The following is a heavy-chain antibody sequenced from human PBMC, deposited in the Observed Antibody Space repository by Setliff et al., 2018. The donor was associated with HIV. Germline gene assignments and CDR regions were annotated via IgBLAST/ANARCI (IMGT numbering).Heavy chain of an antibody. Sequence: PGGSLRLSCAASGFTFSSYSMNWVRQAPGKGLEWVSSISSSRSYIYYADSVKGRFTISRDNAKNSLYLQMNSLRADDTAVYYCARCFLGWGDRWSVDAFDIWGQGTMVTVS. CDR3: ARCFLGWGDRWSVDAFDI. V-gene: IGHV3-21*01. J-gene: IGHJ3*02. CDR1: GFTFSSYS. D-gene: IGHD3-16*01. CDR2: ISSSRSYI.